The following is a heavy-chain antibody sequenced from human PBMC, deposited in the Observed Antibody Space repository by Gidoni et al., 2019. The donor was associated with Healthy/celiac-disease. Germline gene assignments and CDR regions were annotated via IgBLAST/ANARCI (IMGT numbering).Heavy chain of an antibody. J-gene: IGHJ4*02. Sequence: EVQLVESGGGVVKPGGPLRLSCAGSGFSFSSYSMNWVRQAPGKGLGWVSAIGSSSSYIYYADSVKGRFTISRDNAKNSLYLQMNSLRAEDTAVYYCASEDRYSDTAMGDIDYWGQGTLVTVSS. CDR3: ASEDRYSDTAMGDIDY. V-gene: IGHV3-21*01. D-gene: IGHD5-18*01. CDR2: IGSSSSYI. CDR1: GFSFSSYS.